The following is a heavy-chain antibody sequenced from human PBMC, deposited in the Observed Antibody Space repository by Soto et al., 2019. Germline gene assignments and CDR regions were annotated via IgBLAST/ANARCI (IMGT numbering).Heavy chain of an antibody. CDR1: GGSISSSNW. Sequence: QVQLQESGPGLVKPSGTLSLTCAVSGGSISSSNWWSWVRQPPGKGLEWIGEIYHSGSTNYNPSLQSRHXXXVXXSKNQFSLKLTSVTAADTAVYYCARCIAAAGPIDYWGQGTLVTVSS. CDR3: ARCIAAAGPIDY. V-gene: IGHV4-4*02. J-gene: IGHJ4*02. CDR2: IYHSGST. D-gene: IGHD6-13*01.